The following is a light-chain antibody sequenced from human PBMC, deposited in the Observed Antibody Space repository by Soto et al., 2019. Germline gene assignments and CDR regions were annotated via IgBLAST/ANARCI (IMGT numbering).Light chain of an antibody. V-gene: IGLV2-14*03. CDR2: DVS. CDR1: SSDVGAYNY. Sequence: QSALTQPASVSGSPGQSITISCTGSSSDVGAYNYVSWYQQHPGKAPKLVIYDVSNRPSGLSNRFSGSKSGNTASLTISGLQAEDEADYYCKSFTSSSTYVFGTGTKLTVL. CDR3: KSFTSSSTYV. J-gene: IGLJ1*01.